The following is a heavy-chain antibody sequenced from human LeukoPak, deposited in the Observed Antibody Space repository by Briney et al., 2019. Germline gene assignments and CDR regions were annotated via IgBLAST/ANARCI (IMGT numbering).Heavy chain of an antibody. D-gene: IGHD5-24*01. CDR2: IYSGGST. J-gene: IGHJ4*02. Sequence: PGGSLRLSCAASGFTVSSNYMSWVRQAPGKGLEWVSVIYSGGSTYYVDSVKGRFIISRDSAKNSLYLQMNSLRAGDTAVYYCAKSRNGYNYIDFWGQGTLVTVSS. CDR3: AKSRNGYNYIDF. CDR1: GFTVSSNY. V-gene: IGHV3-53*01.